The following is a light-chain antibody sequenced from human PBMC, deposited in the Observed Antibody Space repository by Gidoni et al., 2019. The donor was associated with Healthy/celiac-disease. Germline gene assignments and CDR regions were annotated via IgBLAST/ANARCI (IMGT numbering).Light chain of an antibody. Sequence: EIVMTQSPGTLSVSPGERATLSCSASQSVSSNLAWYQQKPGQAPRLLIYGASTRATGIPARFSGSGSGTEFTLTISSLQSEDFAVYYCQQYNNWPPNTFGQGTKLEIK. V-gene: IGKV3-15*01. CDR1: QSVSSN. CDR2: GAS. J-gene: IGKJ2*01. CDR3: QQYNNWPPNT.